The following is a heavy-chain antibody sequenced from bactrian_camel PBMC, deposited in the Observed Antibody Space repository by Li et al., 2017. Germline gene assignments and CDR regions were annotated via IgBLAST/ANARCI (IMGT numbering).Heavy chain of an antibody. CDR1: GFTVSAYA. Sequence: VQLVESGGGLVQPGGSLRLSCAASGFTVSAYAMSWVRQAPGKGLEWISVIHRGGTITYYADSVKGRFTISRDDAKNALYLQLNSLKTKDTAMYYCAYHASYGFAYWGQATQVTVS. V-gene: IGHV3S31*01. CDR2: IHRGGTIT. CDR3: AYHASYGFAY. D-gene: IGHD5*01. J-gene: IGHJ6*01.